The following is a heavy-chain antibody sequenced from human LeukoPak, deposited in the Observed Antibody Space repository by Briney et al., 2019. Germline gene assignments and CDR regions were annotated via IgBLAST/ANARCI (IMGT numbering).Heavy chain of an antibody. Sequence: GGSLRLSCAASGFTFSSYAMSWVRQAPGKGLEWVSAISGSGDSTYYADSVKGRFTISRDNSKNTLYLQMNSLRAEDTAVYYCARDRDFNYFDYWGQGTLVTVSS. CDR1: GFTFSSYA. D-gene: IGHD3-3*01. CDR3: ARDRDFNYFDY. J-gene: IGHJ4*02. V-gene: IGHV3-23*01. CDR2: ISGSGDST.